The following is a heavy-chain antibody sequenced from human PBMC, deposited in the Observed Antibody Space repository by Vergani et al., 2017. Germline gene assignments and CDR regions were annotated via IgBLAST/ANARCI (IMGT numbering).Heavy chain of an antibody. CDR2: IYYSGST. V-gene: IGHV4-39*01. D-gene: IGHD3-22*01. CDR1: GGSISSSSYY. CDR3: ACEYYYDSSGSFDY. J-gene: IGHJ4*02. Sequence: QLQLQESGPGLVKPSETLSLTSTVSGGSISSSSYYWGWIRQPPGKGRGWIGSIYYSGSTYYNPSLKSRVTISVDTSKNQFSLKLSSVTAADTAVYYCACEYYYDSSGSFDYWGQGTLVTVSS.